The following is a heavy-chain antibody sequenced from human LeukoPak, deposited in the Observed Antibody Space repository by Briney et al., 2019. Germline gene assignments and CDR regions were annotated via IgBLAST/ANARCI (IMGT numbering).Heavy chain of an antibody. V-gene: IGHV1-18*01. CDR3: AGIPVFGVVLHQVPV. CDR2: SSAYNGNT. Sequence: ASVRVPCKASGYTFTSYGISWVRQAPGQGLEWMGWSSAYNGNTNYAQKLQGRVTMTTDTSTSTAYMELRSLRSDDTAVYYCAGIPVFGVVLHQVPVWGKGTTVTVSS. CDR1: GYTFTSYG. J-gene: IGHJ6*04. D-gene: IGHD3-3*01.